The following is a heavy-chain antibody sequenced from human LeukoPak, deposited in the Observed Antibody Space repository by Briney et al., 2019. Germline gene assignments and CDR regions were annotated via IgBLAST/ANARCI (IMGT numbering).Heavy chain of an antibody. CDR1: GFTVSSNY. Sequence: GGSLRLSCAASGFTVSSNYMSWVRQMPGKGLEWMGIIHSADSNTKYSPSFQGQVTISADKSISTAYLQWSGLKASDTAMYYCAGARHGDYRWDYWGQGTLVTVSS. CDR2: IHSADSNT. J-gene: IGHJ4*02. D-gene: IGHD4-17*01. V-gene: IGHV5-51*01. CDR3: AGARHGDYRWDY.